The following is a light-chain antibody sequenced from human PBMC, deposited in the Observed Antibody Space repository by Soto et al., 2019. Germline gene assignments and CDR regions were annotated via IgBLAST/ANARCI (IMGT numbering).Light chain of an antibody. CDR2: GAS. J-gene: IGKJ4*01. CDR1: QSISCNY. V-gene: IGKV3-20*01. Sequence: EIVLTQSPGTLSLSPGERATLSCRASQSISCNYLAWYHQKPGQAPRLLIHGASRRAYGIPDRFSGSGSGTDFTLTISRLESQDFAVYYCQQYGSSPLTFGGGTKVEI. CDR3: QQYGSSPLT.